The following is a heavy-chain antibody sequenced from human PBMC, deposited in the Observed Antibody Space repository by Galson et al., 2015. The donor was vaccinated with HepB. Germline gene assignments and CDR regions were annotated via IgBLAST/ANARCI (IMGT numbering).Heavy chain of an antibody. CDR3: ARVGIAVAGTDAFDI. J-gene: IGHJ3*02. V-gene: IGHV1-69*02. D-gene: IGHD6-19*01. CDR1: GGTFSSYT. CDR2: IIPILGIA. Sequence: SVKVSCKASGGTFSSYTISWVRQAPGQGLECMGRIIPILGIANYAQKFQGRVTITADKSTSTAYMELSSLRSEDTAVYYCARVGIAVAGTDAFDIWGQGTMVTVSS.